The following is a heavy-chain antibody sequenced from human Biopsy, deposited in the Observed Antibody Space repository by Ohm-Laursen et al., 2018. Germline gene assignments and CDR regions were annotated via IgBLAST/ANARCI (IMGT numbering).Heavy chain of an antibody. CDR2: INAKTGGP. D-gene: IGHD3-22*01. J-gene: IGHJ5*02. V-gene: IGHV1-2*02. CDR3: TRGGYYYDSLAYYYWFDP. CDR1: GYTLTGYH. Sequence: ASVKVSCKASGYTLTGYHGHWVRQAPGQGLEWMGWINAKTGGPNYAQKFQGRVTMIRDTSISTAYVDLSSLRSDDTAVYYCTRGGYYYDSLAYYYWFDPWGQGTLVTVSS.